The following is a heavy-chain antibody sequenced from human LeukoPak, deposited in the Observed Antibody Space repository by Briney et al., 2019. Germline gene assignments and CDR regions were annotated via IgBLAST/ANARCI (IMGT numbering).Heavy chain of an antibody. CDR2: IWYDGSNQ. CDR1: GFTFSSYG. J-gene: IGHJ5*01. CDR3: ARDRGGYIDS. V-gene: IGHV3-33*01. Sequence: GGSLRLSCAASGFTFSSYGMHWVRQAPGKGLEWVSLIWYDGSNQYHADSVKGRFTISRDNSKNTLYLRMNSLRAEDTAVYYCARDRGGYIDSWGQGTRVTVSS. D-gene: IGHD5-24*01.